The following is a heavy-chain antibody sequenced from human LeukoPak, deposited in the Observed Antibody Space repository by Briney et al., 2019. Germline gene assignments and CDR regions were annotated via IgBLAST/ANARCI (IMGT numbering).Heavy chain of an antibody. V-gene: IGHV4-61*02. CDR3: ARVVAAAGMGGYYYYMDV. CDR1: GDSISRRSSY. J-gene: IGHJ6*03. CDR2: VYSTGTP. Sequence: SETLSLTCSVSGDSISRRSSYWTWIRQPAGRGLEWIGRVYSTGTPNYNPSLKSRVTMSVDTSKNQFSLKLSSVTAADTAVYYCARVVAAAGMGGYYYYMDVWGKGTTVTISS. D-gene: IGHD6-13*01.